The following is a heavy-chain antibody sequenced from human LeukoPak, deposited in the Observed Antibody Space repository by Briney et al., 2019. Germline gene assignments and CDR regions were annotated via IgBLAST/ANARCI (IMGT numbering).Heavy chain of an antibody. V-gene: IGHV3-53*05. CDR1: GLIVSSNY. CDR2: IYSGGSI. D-gene: IGHD3-22*01. Sequence: GGSLRLSCAASGLIVSSNYMTWVRQAPGKGLEWVSVIYSGGSIYYADSVKGRFTISRDNSKNTLYLQMNSLRAEDTTVYYCAKDGYDGSGAYIDYWGQGTLVIVSS. CDR3: AKDGYDGSGAYIDY. J-gene: IGHJ4*02.